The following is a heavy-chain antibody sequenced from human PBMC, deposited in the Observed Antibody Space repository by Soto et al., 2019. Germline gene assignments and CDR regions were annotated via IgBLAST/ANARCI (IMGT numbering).Heavy chain of an antibody. Sequence: SETLSLTCTVSGGSISSSSYYWGWIRQPPGKGLEWIGSIYYSGSTYYNPSLKSRVTISVDTSKNQFSLRLSPVTAADTALYYCARHGRYDFWSGYWNSPGGQTGWFDPWGQGTLVTVSS. D-gene: IGHD3-3*01. CDR1: GGSISSSSYY. J-gene: IGHJ5*02. V-gene: IGHV4-39*01. CDR2: IYYSGST. CDR3: ARHGRYDFWSGYWNSPGGQTGWFDP.